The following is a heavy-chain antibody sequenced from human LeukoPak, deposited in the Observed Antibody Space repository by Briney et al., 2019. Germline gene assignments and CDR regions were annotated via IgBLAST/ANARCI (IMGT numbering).Heavy chain of an antibody. J-gene: IGHJ5*02. CDR1: GGSISSSNW. CDR2: IYHSGST. Sequence: SETLSLTCAVSGGSISSSNWWSWVRQPPGKGLEWIGEIYHSGSTNYNPSLKSRVTISVDTSKNQFSLKLSSVTAADTAVYYCARHQDWNYDFAPYNWFDPWGQGTLVTVSS. V-gene: IGHV4-4*02. D-gene: IGHD1-7*01. CDR3: ARHQDWNYDFAPYNWFDP.